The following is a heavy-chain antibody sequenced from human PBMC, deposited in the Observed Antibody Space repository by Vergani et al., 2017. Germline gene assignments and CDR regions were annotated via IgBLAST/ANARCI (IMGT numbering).Heavy chain of an antibody. D-gene: IGHD2-2*02. J-gene: IGHJ4*02. CDR1: GFTFSSYA. CDR2: ISGSGGST. V-gene: IGHV3-23*01. Sequence: EVQLLESGGGLVQPGGSLRLSCAASGFTFSSYAMSWVRQAPGKGLEWVSAISGSGGSTYYADSVKGRFTISRDNSKNTLYLQMNSLRAEDTAVYCCAKDLSPDTSCYRDWGQGTLVTVSS. CDR3: AKDLSPDTSCYRD.